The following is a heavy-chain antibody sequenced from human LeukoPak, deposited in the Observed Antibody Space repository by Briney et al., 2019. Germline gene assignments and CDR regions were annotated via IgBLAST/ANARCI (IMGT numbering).Heavy chain of an antibody. D-gene: IGHD6-6*01. CDR2: IYYSGST. CDR3: ARAPEYSSSENWFDP. Sequence: SENLSLTCTVSGGSISSYYWSWIRQPPGKGLEWIGYIYYSGSTNYNPSLKSRVTISVDTSKNQFSLKLSSVTAADTAVYYCARAPEYSSSENWFDPWGQGTLVTVSS. J-gene: IGHJ5*02. CDR1: GGSISSYY. V-gene: IGHV4-59*01.